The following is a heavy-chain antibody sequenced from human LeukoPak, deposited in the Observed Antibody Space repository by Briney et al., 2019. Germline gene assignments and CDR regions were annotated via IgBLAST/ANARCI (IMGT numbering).Heavy chain of an antibody. Sequence: VQLVESGGGVVQPGRSLRLSCAASGFTFSSYWMHWVRQAPGKGLVWVSRINSDGSSTSYADSVRGRFTISRDNAKNTLYLQMNSLRAEDTAVYYCASGGRYSSGWYGYYFDYWGQGALVTVSS. CDR3: ASGGRYSSGWYGYYFDY. J-gene: IGHJ4*02. CDR2: INSDGSST. D-gene: IGHD6-19*01. V-gene: IGHV3-74*01. CDR1: GFTFSSYW.